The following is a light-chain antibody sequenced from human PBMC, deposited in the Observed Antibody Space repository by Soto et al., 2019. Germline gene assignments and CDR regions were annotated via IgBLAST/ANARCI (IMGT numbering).Light chain of an antibody. CDR2: GAS. V-gene: IGKV3-20*01. J-gene: IGKJ1*01. CDR1: QTVTNNY. CDR3: QQYGSSPRT. Sequence: EIVLTQSPGTLSLSPGESATLSCRASQTVTNNYLAWYQQKPGQAPRLLIYGASSRAIDIPRRFTGSGSGADFPLTLSRLEPEDFAVYYCQQYGSSPRTFGQGTKVEIK.